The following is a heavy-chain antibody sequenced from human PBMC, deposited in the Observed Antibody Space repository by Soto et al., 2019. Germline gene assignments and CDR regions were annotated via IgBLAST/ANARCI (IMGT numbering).Heavy chain of an antibody. D-gene: IGHD3-10*01. CDR1: GGPPTYY. V-gene: IGHV4-59*08. Sequence: SETLSLTYTVSGGPPTYYGGLLRLSPGKGLEWIGYINSNGYSSYNPSLKSRVTLSVDTSKNQFSLKLSSVTAADAAVYYCTRQGFGEVHGLVDVWGQGTTVT. CDR2: INSNGYS. CDR3: TRQGFGEVHGLVDV. J-gene: IGHJ6*02.